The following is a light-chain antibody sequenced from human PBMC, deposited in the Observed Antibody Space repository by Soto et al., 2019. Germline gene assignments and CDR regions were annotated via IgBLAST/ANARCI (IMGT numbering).Light chain of an antibody. J-gene: IGKJ1*01. CDR1: QSIGSTY. Sequence: ELVMTQTIGTVSVTPGERATLSSMSSQSIGSTYLAWYQQKPGQAPRLLIYSTSSRATGIPDRFSGRGYVCGFTLPTGRLEPEECAVYNCQEYGNAPWTFGQGTKVDIK. V-gene: IGKV3-20*01. CDR3: QEYGNAPWT. CDR2: STS.